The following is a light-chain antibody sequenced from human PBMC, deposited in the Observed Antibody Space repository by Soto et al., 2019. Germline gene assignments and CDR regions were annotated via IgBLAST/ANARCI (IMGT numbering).Light chain of an antibody. V-gene: IGKV3-20*01. CDR1: ETVAKNY. J-gene: IGKJ4*01. CDR2: GAS. Sequence: EIVLTQFPGTLSLSPGKSATLSCRASETVAKNYLAWFQKKPGQAPKLLIHGASTRATDIPDRFSGSGSGTDFTLTVSRLEPEDFAVYYCQHYDTEPLSFGGGTGVEI. CDR3: QHYDTEPLS.